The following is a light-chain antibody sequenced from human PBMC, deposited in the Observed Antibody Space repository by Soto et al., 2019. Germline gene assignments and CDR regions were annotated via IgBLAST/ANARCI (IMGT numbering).Light chain of an antibody. CDR3: SSHTSPSRYV. CDR2: DVS. J-gene: IGLJ1*01. CDR1: SSDVGGNH. Sequence: QSVLTXPASVSGSPGQSITLSCTGTSSDVGGNHVSWYQQHPGKAPRLIIYDVSNRPSGISNRFSGSKSDNTASLTISGLQADDEADYYCSSHTSPSRYVFGTGTKVTVL. V-gene: IGLV2-14*03.